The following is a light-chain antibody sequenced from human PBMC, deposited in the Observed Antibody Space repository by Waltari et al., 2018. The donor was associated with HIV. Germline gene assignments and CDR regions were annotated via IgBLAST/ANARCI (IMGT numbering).Light chain of an antibody. CDR2: NND. V-gene: IGLV1-44*01. J-gene: IGLJ2*01. CDR1: ISNIGNNI. CDR3: AAFDDELDGVL. Sequence: QSVLTQAPSASGTPGQRVTLSCSGGISNIGNNIVNGYQHLPGTAPKLLIQNNDQRPSGVPDRFSGSKSGTSASLAISGLQSEDEADYYCAAFDDELDGVLFGGGTKLTVL.